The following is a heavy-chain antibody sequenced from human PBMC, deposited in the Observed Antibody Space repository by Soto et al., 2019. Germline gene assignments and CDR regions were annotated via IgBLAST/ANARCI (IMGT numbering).Heavy chain of an antibody. CDR2: IYYSGST. D-gene: IGHD5-18*01. Sequence: ETLALTCTVSGGSVSSGDYYGSWIRQPPGKGLEWIGYIYYSGSTNYNPSLKSRVSISLDTSKNQFSLRLTSVTAADTAVYYCARIPVDTYMINWFDPWGQGTLVTVSS. J-gene: IGHJ5*02. CDR1: GGSVSSGDYY. CDR3: ARIPVDTYMINWFDP. V-gene: IGHV4-61*08.